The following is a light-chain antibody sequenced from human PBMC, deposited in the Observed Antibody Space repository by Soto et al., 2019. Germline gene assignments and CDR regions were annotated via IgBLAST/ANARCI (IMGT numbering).Light chain of an antibody. V-gene: IGLV2-14*01. Sequence: QSVLTQPASVSGSPGQSITISCTGTSSDIGAYDYVSWYQQHPGKAPKLMIYKVTSRPSGVSIRFSGSKSGRAASLTISGLQAEDEADYYCSSYSGISHWVFGGGTQLTVL. CDR3: SSYSGISHWV. J-gene: IGLJ3*02. CDR1: SSDIGAYDY. CDR2: KVT.